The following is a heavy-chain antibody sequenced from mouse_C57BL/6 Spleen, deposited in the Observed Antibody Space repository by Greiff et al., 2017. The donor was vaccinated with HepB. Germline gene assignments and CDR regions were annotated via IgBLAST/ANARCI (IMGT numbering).Heavy chain of an antibody. CDR2: INPNNGGT. J-gene: IGHJ4*01. D-gene: IGHD3-2*02. CDR1: GYTFTDYN. Sequence: EVQLQQSGPELVKPGASVKIPCKASGYTFTDYNMDWVKQSHGKSLEWIGDINPNNGGTIYNQKFKGKATLTVDKSSSTAYMELRSLTSEDTAVYYGARSQLRLRAMDYWGQGTSVTVSA. CDR3: ARSQLRLRAMDY. V-gene: IGHV1-18*01.